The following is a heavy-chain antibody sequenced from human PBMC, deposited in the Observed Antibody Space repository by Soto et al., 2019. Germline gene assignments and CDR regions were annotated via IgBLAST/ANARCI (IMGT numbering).Heavy chain of an antibody. CDR3: ARATSDYGDSLNWFDP. V-gene: IGHV1-18*01. J-gene: IGHJ5*02. CDR2: ISAYNGNT. Sequence: QVQLVQSGAEVRKPGASVKVSCKASGYTFTSYGISWVRQAPGQGLEWMGWISAYNGNTNYAQKLQGRVTMTTDTSTSTAYMELRSLRSYDTAVYYCARATSDYGDSLNWFDPWGQGTLVTVSS. D-gene: IGHD4-17*01. CDR1: GYTFTSYG.